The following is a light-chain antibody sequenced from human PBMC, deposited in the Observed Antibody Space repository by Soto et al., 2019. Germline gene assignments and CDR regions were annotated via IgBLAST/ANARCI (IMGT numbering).Light chain of an antibody. J-gene: IGLJ2*01. CDR3: CSYTSSSTLV. Sequence: QSALTQPASVSGSPGQSITISCTGTSNDVGGYDYVSWYQQHPGKAPKLMIYEVTNRPSRISNRFSGSKSGNTASLTISGLQAEDEADYYCCSYTSSSTLVFGGGTKVTVL. CDR2: EVT. CDR1: SNDVGGYDY. V-gene: IGLV2-14*03.